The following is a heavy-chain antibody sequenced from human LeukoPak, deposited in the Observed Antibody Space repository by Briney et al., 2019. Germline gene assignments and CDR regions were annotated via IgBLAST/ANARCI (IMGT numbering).Heavy chain of an antibody. CDR2: ISSRSTYT. CDR3: ARGNSAAAGLDS. V-gene: IGHV3-11*06. D-gene: IGHD6-13*01. J-gene: IGHJ4*02. CDR1: GFTFSNYA. Sequence: GGSLRLSCAAAGFTFSNYAMSWVRQAPGRGLEWVSYISSRSTYTNYADSVKGRFTIFRDSAKNSLSLQMNSLRTDDTAVYYCARGNSAAAGLDSWGQGTLVTVSS.